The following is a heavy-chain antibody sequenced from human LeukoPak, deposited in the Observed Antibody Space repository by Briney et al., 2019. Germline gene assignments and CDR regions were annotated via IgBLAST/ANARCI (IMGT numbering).Heavy chain of an antibody. CDR1: GFTFSSYA. D-gene: IGHD4-17*01. CDR2: ISGSGGST. Sequence: GGSLRLSCAASGFTFSSYAMSWVRQAPGKGLEWVTAISGSGGSTYYADSVKGRFTISRDNSKNTLYLQMNSLRAEDTAVYYCANGFYGVYYFDYWGQGTLVTVSS. J-gene: IGHJ4*02. CDR3: ANGFYGVYYFDY. V-gene: IGHV3-23*01.